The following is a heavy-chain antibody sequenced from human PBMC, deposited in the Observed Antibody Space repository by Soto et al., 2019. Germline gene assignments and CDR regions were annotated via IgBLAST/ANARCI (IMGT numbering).Heavy chain of an antibody. D-gene: IGHD2-2*01. V-gene: IGHV3-23*01. J-gene: IGHJ5*02. Sequence: EVQLLESGGGLVQPGGSLRLSCAASGFTFSSYAMSWVRQAPGKGLEWVSAISGSGGSTYYADSVKGRFTISRDNSKNTMYPQMTSLRAEDTAVYYCAKGGFEYQMLRPRSPIRSFDPWGQGTLVTVSS. CDR3: AKGGFEYQMLRPRSPIRSFDP. CDR2: ISGSGGST. CDR1: GFTFSSYA.